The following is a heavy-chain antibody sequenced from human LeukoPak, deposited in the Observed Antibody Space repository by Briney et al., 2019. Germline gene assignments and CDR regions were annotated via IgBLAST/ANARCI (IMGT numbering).Heavy chain of an antibody. CDR3: ARGGYSYGYLVDY. CDR1: GGSFSGYY. CDR2: INHSGST. J-gene: IGHJ4*02. D-gene: IGHD5-18*01. Sequence: SETLSLTCAVYGGSFSGYYWSWIRQPPGKGLEWIGEINHSGSTNYNPSLKSRVTISVDTSKNQFSLKLSSVTAADTAVYYCARGGYSYGYLVDYWGQGTLVTVSS. V-gene: IGHV4-34*01.